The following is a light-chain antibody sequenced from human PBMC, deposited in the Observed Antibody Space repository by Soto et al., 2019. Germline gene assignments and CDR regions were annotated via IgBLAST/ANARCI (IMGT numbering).Light chain of an antibody. V-gene: IGLV2-23*02. CDR2: EVN. CDR1: SSDVGSYTL. Sequence: QSALTQPASVSGSPGQSITISCTGTSSDVGSYTLVSWYQQNPGKAPKLIIFEVNRRPSGVSDRFSGSKSGNTASLTISGLQAEDEGDFFCCSYAGNGAWVFGGGTKLTVL. J-gene: IGLJ3*02. CDR3: CSYAGNGAWV.